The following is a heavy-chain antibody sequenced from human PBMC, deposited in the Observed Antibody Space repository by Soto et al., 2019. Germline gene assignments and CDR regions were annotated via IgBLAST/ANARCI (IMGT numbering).Heavy chain of an antibody. V-gene: IGHV3-48*01. Sequence: EVQLVESGGGLIQPGGSLRLSCAASGFTFSSYSMNWVRQAPGKGLEWISYISSSDINIYYADSVKGRFTISRDIAKSSLYLQMNSLRGDDTAVYYCARDYGDYVPRNDYWGQGTLVTVSS. J-gene: IGHJ4*02. CDR1: GFTFSSYS. CDR2: ISSSDINI. CDR3: ARDYGDYVPRNDY. D-gene: IGHD4-17*01.